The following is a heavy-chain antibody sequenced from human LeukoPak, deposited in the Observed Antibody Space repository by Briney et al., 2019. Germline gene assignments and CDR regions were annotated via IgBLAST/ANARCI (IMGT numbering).Heavy chain of an antibody. CDR2: IVSSGDST. V-gene: IGHV3-23*01. CDR3: AKADGGQWPSSYYYYYMDV. D-gene: IGHD6-19*01. CDR1: GFTFSSYA. J-gene: IGHJ6*03. Sequence: GGSLRLSCAASGFTFSSYAMSWVRQAPGKGLEWVSAIVSSGDSTYYADSVKGRFTISRDNSKNTLYLQMNSLRAKDTAVYYCAKADGGQWPSSYYYYYMDVWGKGTTVTVSS.